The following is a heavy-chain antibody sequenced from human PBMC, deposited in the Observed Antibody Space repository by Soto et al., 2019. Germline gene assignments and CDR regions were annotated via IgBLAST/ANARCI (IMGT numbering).Heavy chain of an antibody. V-gene: IGHV1-18*01. J-gene: IGHJ5*02. CDR2: ISAYNGNT. D-gene: IGHD6-19*01. CDR1: GYTFTSYG. Sequence: ASVKVSCKASGYTFTSYGISWVRQAPGQGLEWMGWISAYNGNTNYAQKLQGRVTMTTDTSTSTAYMELRSLRSDDTAVYYCARFHSSGCYDPRFAPWGQGTLVTVSS. CDR3: ARFHSSGCYDPRFAP.